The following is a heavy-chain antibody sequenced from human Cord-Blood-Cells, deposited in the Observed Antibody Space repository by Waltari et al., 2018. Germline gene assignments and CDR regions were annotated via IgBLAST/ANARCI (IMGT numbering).Heavy chain of an antibody. CDR1: GGSSSGYY. V-gene: IGHV4-34*01. Sequence: QVQLQQWGAGMVKPSETVSLTCAVYGGSSSGYYCSRIRQTPGRGLVRIGEINDMGTTNYNPSRKSRVTISADTSKNQFSLKLSSVTAADTAVYYWARLPKLSGIYFFDYWGQGTLVTVSS. CDR2: INDMGTT. D-gene: IGHD1-26*01. J-gene: IGHJ4*02. CDR3: ARLPKLSGIYFFDY.